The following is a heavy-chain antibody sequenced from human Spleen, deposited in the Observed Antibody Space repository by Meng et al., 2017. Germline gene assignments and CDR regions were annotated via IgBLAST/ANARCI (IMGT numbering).Heavy chain of an antibody. CDR3: ARGPRRGYCSGGSCYFDY. D-gene: IGHD2-15*01. J-gene: IGHJ4*02. CDR1: GGVFSGYY. Sequence: QGQRRQWGAGLFHPSEARSLAFAVYGGVFSGYYWSWIPQPPGKGLEWIGEINHSGSTNYNPSLKSRVTISVDTSKNQFSLKLSSVTAADTAVYYCARGPRRGYCSGGSCYFDYWGQGTLVTVPS. CDR2: INHSGST. V-gene: IGHV4-34*01.